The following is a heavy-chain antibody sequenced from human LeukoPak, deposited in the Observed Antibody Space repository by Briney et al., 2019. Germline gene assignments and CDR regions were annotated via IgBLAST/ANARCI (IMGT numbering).Heavy chain of an antibody. D-gene: IGHD2-15*01. CDR1: GFTFSSYS. CDR3: AKGRTPDY. CDR2: ISSSSSYI. Sequence: GGSLRLSCAASGFTFSSYSMNWVRQAPGKGLEWVSSISSSSSYIYYADSVKGRFTISRDNSNSTLYLQMNSLRAEDTAVYYCAKGRTPDYWGQGTLVTVSS. V-gene: IGHV3-21*04. J-gene: IGHJ4*02.